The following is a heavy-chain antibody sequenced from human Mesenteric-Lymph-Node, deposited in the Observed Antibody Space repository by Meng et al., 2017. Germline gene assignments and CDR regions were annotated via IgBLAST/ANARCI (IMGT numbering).Heavy chain of an antibody. CDR3: ARGGADTAVGHHY. V-gene: IGHV3-11*04. Sequence: GGSLRLSCAASGFTFSDYYMSWIRQAPGKGLEWVSYISSSGSTIYYADSVKGRFTISRDNAVNTVYLQMNSLRVEDTAVYYCARGGADTAVGHHYWGQGTLVTVSS. D-gene: IGHD5-18*01. CDR2: ISSSGSTI. CDR1: GFTFSDYY. J-gene: IGHJ4*02.